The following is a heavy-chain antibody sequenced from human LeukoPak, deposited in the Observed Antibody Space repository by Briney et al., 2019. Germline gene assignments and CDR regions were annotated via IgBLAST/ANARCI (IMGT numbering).Heavy chain of an antibody. CDR3: ASPKRFWSGYYQSWFDP. CDR1: GGSISSYY. J-gene: IGHJ5*02. V-gene: IGHV4-59*08. D-gene: IGHD3-3*02. CDR2: IYYSGST. Sequence: SETLSLTCTVSGGSISSYYWSWIRQPPGKGLEWIGYIYYSGSTNYNPSLKSRVTISVDTSKNQFSLKLSSVTAADTAVYYCASPKRFWSGYYQSWFDPWGQGTLVTVSS.